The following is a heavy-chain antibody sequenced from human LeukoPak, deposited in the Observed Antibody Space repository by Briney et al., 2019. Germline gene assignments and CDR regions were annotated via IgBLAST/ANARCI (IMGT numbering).Heavy chain of an antibody. V-gene: IGHV1-18*01. CDR1: GYTFTSYG. Sequence: GASVKVSCKASGYTFTSYGISWVRQAPGQGLEWMGWISATNGKTNYAQKLQGRVTITTDTSTSTAYMELRSLRSDDPAVYYCARDRRYCSSTGCYVAPHWDGMDVWGQGTTVTVSS. CDR3: ARDRRYCSSTGCYVAPHWDGMDV. J-gene: IGHJ6*02. D-gene: IGHD2-2*01. CDR2: ISATNGKT.